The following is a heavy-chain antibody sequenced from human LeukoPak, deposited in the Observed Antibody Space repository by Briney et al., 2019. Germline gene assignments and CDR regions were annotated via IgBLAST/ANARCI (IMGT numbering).Heavy chain of an antibody. D-gene: IGHD6-19*01. CDR2: ISAYNGNT. J-gene: IGHJ4*02. CDR3: ARVVSGWYGRGMDY. CDR1: GYTFTNYG. Sequence: ASVKVSCKGSGYTFTNYGISWVRQAPGPGLEWMGLISAYNGNTNYAQKLQGRVTMTTDTSTSKAYMELRSLRSDDTAVYYCARVVSGWYGRGMDYWGQGTLVTGSS. V-gene: IGHV1-18*01.